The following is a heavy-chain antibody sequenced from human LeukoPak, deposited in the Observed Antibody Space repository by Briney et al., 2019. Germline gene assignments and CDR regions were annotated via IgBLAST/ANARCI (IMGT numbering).Heavy chain of an antibody. CDR3: AKDDGLIMFSS. CDR1: GFTFSSYS. Sequence: GGSLRLSCAASGFTFSSYSMNWVRQAPGKGLEWVSYISSSSSTIYYAGSVKGRFTISRDNSKNTLYLQVNSLRAEDTAVYYCAKDDGLIMFSSWGQGTLVTVSS. J-gene: IGHJ5*02. D-gene: IGHD3-16*01. CDR2: ISSSSSTI. V-gene: IGHV3-48*01.